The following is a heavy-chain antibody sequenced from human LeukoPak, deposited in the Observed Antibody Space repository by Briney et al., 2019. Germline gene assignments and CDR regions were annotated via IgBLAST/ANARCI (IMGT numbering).Heavy chain of an antibody. CDR3: ARRGSYSSFDY. V-gene: IGHV3-13*01. D-gene: IGHD1-26*01. CDR1: GFTFSSYD. CDR2: IGTAGDT. J-gene: IGHJ4*02. Sequence: GGSLRLSCAASGFTFSSYDMHWVRQATGKGLEWVSAIGTAGDTYYPGSVKGRFTISRENAKNSLYLQMNSLRAGDTAVYYCARRGSYSSFDYWGQGTLVTVSS.